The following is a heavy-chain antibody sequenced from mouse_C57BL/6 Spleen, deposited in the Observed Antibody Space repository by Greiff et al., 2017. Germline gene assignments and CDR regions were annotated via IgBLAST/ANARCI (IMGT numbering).Heavy chain of an antibody. CDR3: AHYGSSYGYFDV. CDR1: GYTFTSYW. J-gene: IGHJ1*03. D-gene: IGHD1-1*01. V-gene: IGHV1-53*01. Sequence: VQLQQPGTELVKPGASVKLSCKASGYTFTSYWMHWVKQRPGQGLEWIGNINPSNGGTNYNEKFKSKATLTVDKSSSTAYMQHSSLTSEDSAVYYCAHYGSSYGYFDVWGTGTTVTVSS. CDR2: INPSNGGT.